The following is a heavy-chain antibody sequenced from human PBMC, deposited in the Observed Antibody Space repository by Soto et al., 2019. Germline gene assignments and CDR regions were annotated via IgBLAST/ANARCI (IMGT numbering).Heavy chain of an antibody. J-gene: IGHJ4*02. CDR3: AKDYGYSYGYRFDY. V-gene: IGHV3-23*01. CDR1: GFTFSSCA. CDR2: ISGSGGST. D-gene: IGHD5-18*01. Sequence: PGGSLRLSCAASGFTFSSCAMSWVRQAPRKGLEWVSAISGSGGSTYYADSVKGRFTISRDNSKNTLYLQMNSLRAEDTAVYYCAKDYGYSYGYRFDYWGQGTLVTVSS.